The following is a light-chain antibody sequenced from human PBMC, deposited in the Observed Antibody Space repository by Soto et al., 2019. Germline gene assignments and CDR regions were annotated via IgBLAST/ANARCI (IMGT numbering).Light chain of an antibody. CDR2: DNS. V-gene: IGLV1-40*01. CDR3: QSYDSSLSGSNV. J-gene: IGLJ1*01. CDR1: SSNIGAGYD. Sequence: QSVLTPPPSVSGARGRRVTISCTGSSSNIGAGYDVHWYQQLPGTAPKLLIYDNSNRPSGVPDRFSGSKSGPSASLAITGLQAEDEAEYYCQSYDSSLSGSNVFGTGTKVTGL.